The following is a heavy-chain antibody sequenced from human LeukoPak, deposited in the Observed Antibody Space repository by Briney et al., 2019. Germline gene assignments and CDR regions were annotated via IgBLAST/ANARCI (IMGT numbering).Heavy chain of an antibody. V-gene: IGHV1-69*05. CDR2: IIPIFGTA. CDR1: GGTFSSYA. D-gene: IGHD3-22*01. J-gene: IGHJ3*02. Sequence: SVKVSRKASGGTFSSYAISWVRQAPGQGLEWMGGIIPIFGTANYAQKFQGRVTITTDESTSTAYMELSSLRSEDTAVYYCAKQPSGYYLDAFDIWGQGTMVTVSS. CDR3: AKQPSGYYLDAFDI.